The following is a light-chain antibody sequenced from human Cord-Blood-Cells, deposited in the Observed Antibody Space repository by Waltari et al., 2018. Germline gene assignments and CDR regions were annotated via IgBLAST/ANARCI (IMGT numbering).Light chain of an antibody. CDR3: SSYTSSSTLVV. V-gene: IGLV2-14*01. CDR2: DVS. Sequence: QSARTQPASVSGSPGQSITISCTGTSSDVGGYNYVSWYQQHPGKAPKLMIYDVSNRPSGVSTRFSGSKSGNTASLTISGLQAEDEADYYCSSYTSSSTLVVFGGGTKLTVL. J-gene: IGLJ2*01. CDR1: SSDVGGYNY.